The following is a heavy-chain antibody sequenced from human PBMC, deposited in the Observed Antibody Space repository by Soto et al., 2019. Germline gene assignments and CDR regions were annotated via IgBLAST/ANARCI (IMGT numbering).Heavy chain of an antibody. J-gene: IGHJ4*02. CDR2: MSGSGDAT. V-gene: IGHV3-23*01. CDR1: GFTFSNFA. D-gene: IGHD3-16*01. CDR3: AKFEAFVFGAYYYDH. Sequence: HLLESGGGLLQPGGSLRLSCSASGFTFSNFAMSWVRQAPGKGLEWVSAMSGSGDATYYADSVKGRFTIARDNSKNTLYLQVSNLKAEDTAVYYFAKFEAFVFGAYYYDHWGRGSLVTVSS.